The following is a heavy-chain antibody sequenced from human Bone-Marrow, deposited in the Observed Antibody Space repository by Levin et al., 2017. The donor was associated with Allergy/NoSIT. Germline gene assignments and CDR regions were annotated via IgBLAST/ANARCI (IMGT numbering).Heavy chain of an antibody. J-gene: IGHJ2*01. CDR1: GFTFSSYE. D-gene: IGHD2-21*02. V-gene: IGHV3-48*03. Sequence: GGSLRLSCAASGFTFSSYEMNWVRQAPGKGLEWISYISSSGSTKYYADSVKGRFTISSKNSLDLQMNSLRAEDTATYYCARDKSSDGVTPDWYFDLWGRGTLVTVSS. CDR2: ISSSGSTK. CDR3: ARDKSSDGVTPDWYFDL.